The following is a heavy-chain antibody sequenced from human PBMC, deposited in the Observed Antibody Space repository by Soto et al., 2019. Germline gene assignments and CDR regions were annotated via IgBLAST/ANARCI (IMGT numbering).Heavy chain of an antibody. Sequence: PWGSLRLSCAASVFTFSSYSMNWVRQAPGKGLEWVSSISSSSSYIYYADSVKGRFTISRDNAKNSLYLQMNSLRAEDTAVYYCARWSSSASYYYYYGMDVWGQGTTVTVSS. J-gene: IGHJ6*02. V-gene: IGHV3-21*01. D-gene: IGHD6-6*01. CDR1: VFTFSSYS. CDR2: ISSSSSYI. CDR3: ARWSSSASYYYYYGMDV.